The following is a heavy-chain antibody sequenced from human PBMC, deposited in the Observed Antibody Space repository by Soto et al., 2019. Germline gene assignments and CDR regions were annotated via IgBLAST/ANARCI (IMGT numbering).Heavy chain of an antibody. V-gene: IGHV3-30*18. CDR3: AKDLFQKTWLLPGE. D-gene: IGHD3-9*01. J-gene: IGHJ4*02. Sequence: QVQLVESGGGVVQPGRSLRLSCVGSGFIFSDYGMHWVRQAPGKGLEWVALISHDGRNKYYPDSVKGRFTISRDNSKDTLYLQMNSLRVEDTAMYYCAKDLFQKTWLLPGEWGQGTLVTVSS. CDR2: ISHDGRNK. CDR1: GFIFSDYG.